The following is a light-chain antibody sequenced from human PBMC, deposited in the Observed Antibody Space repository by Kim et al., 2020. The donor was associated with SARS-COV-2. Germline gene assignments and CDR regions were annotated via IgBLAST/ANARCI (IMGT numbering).Light chain of an antibody. Sequence: PGKSVTISCTGTSSDVGGYNYVSWYQQHPGKAPKLMMYEAHKRPSGVPDRFAGSKSGSTASLTVSGLQAEDEADYYCFSYAGSTYVFGTGTKVTV. J-gene: IGLJ1*01. CDR1: SSDVGGYNY. V-gene: IGLV2-8*01. CDR2: EAH. CDR3: FSYAGSTYV.